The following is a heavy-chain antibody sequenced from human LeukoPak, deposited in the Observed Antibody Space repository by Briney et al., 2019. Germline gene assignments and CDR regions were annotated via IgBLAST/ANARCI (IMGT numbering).Heavy chain of an antibody. V-gene: IGHV3-53*01. CDR2: IYSGGST. CDR1: GFTVSSNY. J-gene: IGHJ4*02. D-gene: IGHD2-15*01. Sequence: PGGSLRLSCAASGFTVSSNYMSWVRQAPGKGLEWVSVIYSGGSTYYADSVKGRFTISRDNSKNTLYLQMNSLRAEDTAVYYRARVRPAVVVVAATAKVPPYFDYWGQGTLVTVSS. CDR3: ARVRPAVVVVAATAKVPPYFDY.